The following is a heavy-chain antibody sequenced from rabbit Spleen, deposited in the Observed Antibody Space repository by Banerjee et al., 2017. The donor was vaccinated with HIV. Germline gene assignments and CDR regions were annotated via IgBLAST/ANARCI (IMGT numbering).Heavy chain of an antibody. CDR2: IYAIIDTR. CDR1: GFTISSYW. CDR3: ARDLASVVGWNFAL. J-gene: IGHJ3*01. V-gene: IGHV1S7*01. Sequence: QLEESGGGLVKPEGSLTLSCKGSGFTISSYWMNWVRQAPGKGLEWIGIIYAIIDTRYYASWVNDRFTISSDNAQNTVDLQMTSLTAADTATYFCARDLASVVGWNFALWGQGTLVTVS. D-gene: IGHD3-1*01.